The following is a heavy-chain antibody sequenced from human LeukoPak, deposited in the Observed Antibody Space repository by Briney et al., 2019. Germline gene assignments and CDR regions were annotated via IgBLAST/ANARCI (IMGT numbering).Heavy chain of an antibody. V-gene: IGHV3-30*02. D-gene: IGHD3-9*01. J-gene: IGHJ4*02. CDR3: AKIYDILPWCPEW. CDR1: GFTFSSYG. Sequence: GGSLRLSCAASGFTFSSYGMHWVRQAPGKGLEWVAFIRYDGRNKYYADSVEGRFTISRDNSKNTLFLQMNSLRPEDTAVYYCAKIYDILPWCPEWWGQGTLVTVSS. CDR2: IRYDGRNK.